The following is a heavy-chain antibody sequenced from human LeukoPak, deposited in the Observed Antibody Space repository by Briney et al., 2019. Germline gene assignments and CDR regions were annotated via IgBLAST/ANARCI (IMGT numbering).Heavy chain of an antibody. V-gene: IGHV3-30*02. CDR1: GFTFSSYG. J-gene: IGHJ6*03. D-gene: IGHD6-19*01. Sequence: PGGSLRLSCAASGFTFSSYGMHWVRQAPGKGLEWVAFIRYDGSNKYYADSVKGRFTISRDNSKNTLYLQMNSLRAEDTAVYYCARGRGPGIAVAGRDYYYYYMDVWGKGTTVTVSS. CDR3: ARGRGPGIAVAGRDYYYYYMDV. CDR2: IRYDGSNK.